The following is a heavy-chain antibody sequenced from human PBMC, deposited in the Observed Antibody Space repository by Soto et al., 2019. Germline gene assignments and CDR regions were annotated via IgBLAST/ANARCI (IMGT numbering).Heavy chain of an antibody. V-gene: IGHV1-8*01. CDR2: MNPNSGNT. D-gene: IGHD3-3*01. J-gene: IGHJ6*02. Sequence: ASVKVSCKASGYTFTIYDINCVRQSTLQWLDWMGCMNPNSGNTGYAQKFQGRVTMTRNTSISTAYMELSSLRSEDTAVYYCASASPNYDFWSGYYTPYYYYGMDVWGQGTTVTVSS. CDR1: GYTFTIYD. CDR3: ASASPNYDFWSGYYTPYYYYGMDV.